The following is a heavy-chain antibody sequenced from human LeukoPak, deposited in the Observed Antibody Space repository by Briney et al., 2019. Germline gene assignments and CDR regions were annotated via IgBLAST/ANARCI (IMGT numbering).Heavy chain of an antibody. CDR1: GGSISSGDYF. V-gene: IGHV4-30-4*01. D-gene: IGHD6-19*01. CDR2: IYYSGSA. J-gene: IGHJ2*01. CDR3: ARAEVTAGTESFDL. Sequence: SETLSLTCNVSGGSISSGDYFWSWIRQPPGKGLEWIGYIYYSGSAYYSPSLRSRFTISVDTSENQFSLKLSSVTATDTAVYYCARAEVTAGTESFDLWGRGTLVTVSS.